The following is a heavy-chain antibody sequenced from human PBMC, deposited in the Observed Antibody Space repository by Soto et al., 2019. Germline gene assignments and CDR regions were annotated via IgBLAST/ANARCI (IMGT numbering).Heavy chain of an antibody. Sequence: QVQLVESGGGVVQPGRSLRLSCAASGFTFSRYAMHWVRQAPGKGLEWVAVIWNDGTNKYYADSVKGRFTISRDNSKTTLYLQMNSLRAEDTAVYYCARDNWNYVSAFDIWGQGTMVTVSS. D-gene: IGHD1-7*01. V-gene: IGHV3-33*01. CDR2: IWNDGTNK. J-gene: IGHJ3*02. CDR3: ARDNWNYVSAFDI. CDR1: GFTFSRYA.